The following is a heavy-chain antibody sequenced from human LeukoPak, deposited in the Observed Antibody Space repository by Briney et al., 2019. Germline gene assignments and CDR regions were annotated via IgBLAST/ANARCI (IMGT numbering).Heavy chain of an antibody. CDR3: ARDGSGFYLYYYMDV. CDR2: ISTVSTYE. Sequence: GGSLRLSCAASGFTFTDYSMTWVRQAPGKGLEWVSSISTVSTYEFYSDSVKGRFTTSRDNAKNILYLQMSSLSAEDTAVYYCARDGSGFYLYYYMDVWGRGTPVTVSS. CDR1: GFTFTDYS. D-gene: IGHD3-3*01. V-gene: IGHV3-21*01. J-gene: IGHJ6*03.